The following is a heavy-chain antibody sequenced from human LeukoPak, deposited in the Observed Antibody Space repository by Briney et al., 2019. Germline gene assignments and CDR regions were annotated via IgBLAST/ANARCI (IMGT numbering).Heavy chain of an antibody. CDR3: ARDPYYYGSGSSTLDY. D-gene: IGHD3-10*01. CDR1: GYTFTGYY. V-gene: IGHV1-2*02. CDR2: INPNSGGT. J-gene: IGHJ4*02. Sequence: ASVKVSCKASGYTFTGYYMHWVRQAPGQGLEWMGWINPNSGGTNYAQKFQGRVTMTRDTSISTAYMELSRLRSDDTAAYYCARDPYYYGSGSSTLDYWGQGTLVTVSS.